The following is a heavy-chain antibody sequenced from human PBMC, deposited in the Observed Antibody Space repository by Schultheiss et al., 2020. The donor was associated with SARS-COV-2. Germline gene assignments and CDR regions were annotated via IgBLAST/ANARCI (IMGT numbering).Heavy chain of an antibody. V-gene: IGHV3-33*08. J-gene: IGHJ6*01. CDR2: IWYDGSNK. CDR3: ARGAIGYSGYDFDYYYGLDV. Sequence: GGSLRLSCAASGFTFSTYGMHWVRQAPGKGLEWVAVIWYDGSNKYYGDSVKGRFTISRDNSKNTLYLQMNSLRAEDTAVYYCARGAIGYSGYDFDYYYGLDVLGQGTTFTVSS. D-gene: IGHD5-12*01. CDR1: GFTFSTYG.